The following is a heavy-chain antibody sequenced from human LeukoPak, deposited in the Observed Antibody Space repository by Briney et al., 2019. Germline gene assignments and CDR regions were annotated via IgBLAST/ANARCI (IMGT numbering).Heavy chain of an antibody. V-gene: IGHV4-38-2*01. CDR2: IYHSGIT. D-gene: IGHD6-25*01. CDR3: ARQYSSGSGYYFDY. Sequence: SETLSLTCAVSAYSISSGYYWGWIRQPPGKGLEWIASIYHSGITYYNPSLKSRVTISVDTSKNHFSLKVSSVTAADSAVYYCARQYSSGSGYYFDYWGQGALVSVSS. CDR1: AYSISSGYY. J-gene: IGHJ4*02.